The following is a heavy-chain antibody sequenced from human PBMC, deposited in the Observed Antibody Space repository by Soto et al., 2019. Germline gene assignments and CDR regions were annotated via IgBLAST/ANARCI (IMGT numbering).Heavy chain of an antibody. CDR1: GGSISSSNW. CDR2: IYHSGST. J-gene: IGHJ4*02. CDR3: ARLPGYCSGDSCRIDY. D-gene: IGHD2-15*01. Sequence: SETLSLTCAVSGGSISSSNWWSWVRQPPGKGPEWIGEIYHSGSTNYNPSLKSRVTISVDTSKNQFSLKLSSVTAADTAVYFCARLPGYCSGDSCRIDYWGQGTLVTVSS. V-gene: IGHV4-4*02.